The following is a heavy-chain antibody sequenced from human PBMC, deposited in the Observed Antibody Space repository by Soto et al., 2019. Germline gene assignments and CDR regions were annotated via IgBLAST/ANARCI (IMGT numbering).Heavy chain of an antibody. Sequence: QEQLQQWGAGLLKPSETLSLTCAVYSGSFSGYYWSWIRQPPGKGLEWIGEINHSGSTNYNPSLKSRVTISVDTSKNQCSLKLRSVTAADTAVYYCARGAYCSRSNCYGGFDPWGQGTLVTVSS. D-gene: IGHD2-2*01. CDR2: INHSGST. CDR1: SGSFSGYY. CDR3: ARGAYCSRSNCYGGFDP. J-gene: IGHJ5*02. V-gene: IGHV4-34*01.